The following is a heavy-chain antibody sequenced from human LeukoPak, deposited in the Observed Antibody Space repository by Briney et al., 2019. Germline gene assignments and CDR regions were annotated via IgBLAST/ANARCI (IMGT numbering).Heavy chain of an antibody. D-gene: IGHD1-1*01. J-gene: IGHJ4*02. CDR1: GFTFSSYW. CDR3: AREAGTTFLGFGYFDY. V-gene: IGHV3-7*03. CDR2: IKQDGSEK. Sequence: GSLRLSCAASGFTFSSYWMSWVRQAPGKGLGWVANIKQDGSEKYYVDSVKGRFTISRDNAKNSLCLQMNSLRAEDTAVYYCAREAGTTFLGFGYFDYWGQGTLVTVSS.